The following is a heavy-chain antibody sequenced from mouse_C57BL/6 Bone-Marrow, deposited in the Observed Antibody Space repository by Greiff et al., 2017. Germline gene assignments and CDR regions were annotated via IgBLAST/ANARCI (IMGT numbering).Heavy chain of an antibody. CDR3: TTSGGYWYFDV. CDR2: IDPENGDT. V-gene: IGHV14-4*01. D-gene: IGHD1-1*02. J-gene: IGHJ1*03. CDR1: GFNIKDDY. Sequence: VQLKQSGAELVRPGASVKLSCTASGFNIKDDYMHWVKQRPEQGLEWIGWIDPENGDTEYASKFQGKATITADTSSNTAYLQLSSLTSEDTAVYYCTTSGGYWYFDVWGTGTTVTVSS.